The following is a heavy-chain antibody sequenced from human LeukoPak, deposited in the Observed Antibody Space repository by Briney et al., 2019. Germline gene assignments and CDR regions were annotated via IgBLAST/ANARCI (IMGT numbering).Heavy chain of an antibody. Sequence: PSQTLSLTCTVSGGSISSGGYYWSWISQHPGKGLERIGYIYYSGSTYYNPPLKSRVTISVDTSKNQFSLKLSSVTAADTAVYYCARDIPPIAAAVVRYYGMDVWGQGTTVTVSS. CDR2: IYYSGST. CDR1: GGSISSGGYY. V-gene: IGHV4-31*03. CDR3: ARDIPPIAAAVVRYYGMDV. J-gene: IGHJ6*02. D-gene: IGHD6-13*01.